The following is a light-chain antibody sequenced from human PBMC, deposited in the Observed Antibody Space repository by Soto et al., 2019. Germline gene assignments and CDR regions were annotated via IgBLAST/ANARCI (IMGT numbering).Light chain of an antibody. J-gene: IGLJ2*01. CDR3: SSFTSSDTLVV. CDR2: DVS. CDR1: SGDVGGYNF. V-gene: IGLV2-14*03. Sequence: QSALTQPASVSGSPGQSIAISCAGTSGDVGGYNFVSWYQHHPAKAPKLMIYDVSNRPSGVSNRFSGSKSGNTASLTISGLQTQDEAHYYCSSFTSSDTLVVFGGGTKLTVL.